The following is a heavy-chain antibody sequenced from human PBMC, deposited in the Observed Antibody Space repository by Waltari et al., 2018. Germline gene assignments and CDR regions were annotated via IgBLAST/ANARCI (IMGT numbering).Heavy chain of an antibody. CDR1: GFTCDDFG. CDR3: ARGPYSSSPDWFDS. D-gene: IGHD4-4*01. CDR2: FNWNGDVQ. Sequence: EVQLVESGGRVVRPGGSLRLSCAAAGFTCDDFGMAWVRLLPGNGLEWGSTFNWNGDVQAYGDTVKGRFTISRDNAKNFLYLEMSGLGVEDTALYYCARGPYSSSPDWFDSWGQGTRVTVSS. J-gene: IGHJ5*01. V-gene: IGHV3-20*04.